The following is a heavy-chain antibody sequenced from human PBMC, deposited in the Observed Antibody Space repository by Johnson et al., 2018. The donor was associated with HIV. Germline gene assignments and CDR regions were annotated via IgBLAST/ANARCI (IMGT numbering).Heavy chain of an antibody. J-gene: IGHJ3*02. CDR3: ARERTWDYDMAFDI. V-gene: IGHV3-23*04. CDR1: GFTFSSYA. D-gene: IGHD3-22*01. Sequence: MQLVESGGGLVKPGGSLRLSCAASGFTFSSYAMSWVRQAPGKGLEWVSSISGSGSGTYYAYSVKGRFTISRDNSKNTLYLQMNSLRAEDTAVYYCARERTWDYDMAFDIWGQGTMVTVSS. CDR2: ISGSGSGT.